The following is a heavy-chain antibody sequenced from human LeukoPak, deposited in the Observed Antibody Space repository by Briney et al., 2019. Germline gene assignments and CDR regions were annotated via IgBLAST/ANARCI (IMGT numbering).Heavy chain of an antibody. J-gene: IGHJ2*01. CDR3: ARDRNYWYFDL. Sequence: SETLSLTCTVSGGSISSYYWSWIRQPPGKGLEWIGYIYYSGSTNYNPSLKSRVTISVDTSKNQFSLKLSSVTAADTAVYYCARDRNYWYFDLWGRGTLVTVSS. CDR1: GGSISSYY. CDR2: IYYSGST. V-gene: IGHV4-59*01.